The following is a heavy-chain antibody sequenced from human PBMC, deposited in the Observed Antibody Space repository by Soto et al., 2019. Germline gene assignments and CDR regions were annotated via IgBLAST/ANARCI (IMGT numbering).Heavy chain of an antibody. V-gene: IGHV1-2*02. J-gene: IGHJ5*01. CDR3: EREEKNGFDS. CDR2: INPNNGDT. Sequence: QVQLVQSGAEVKKPGASVKVSCKASGYTFTGYYMHWVRQAPGQGPEWMGWINPNNGDTKYAQRFQGRVTVTRDTSSSTVYMELRRLTSDDTAVYYCEREEKNGFDSWGQGTLVTVSS. CDR1: GYTFTGYY.